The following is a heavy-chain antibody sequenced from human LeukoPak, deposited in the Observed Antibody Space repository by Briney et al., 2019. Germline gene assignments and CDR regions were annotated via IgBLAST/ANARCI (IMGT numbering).Heavy chain of an antibody. V-gene: IGHV3-21*01. CDR1: GFTFSRYS. CDR2: ISSSSSYI. Sequence: PGGSLRLSCAASGFTFSRYSMNWVRQAPGRGLEWASSISSSSSYIYYADSLKGRFTISRDNSKNTLYLQMNSLSVEDTAVYYCARVGYYASGPFSYFDYWGQGTLVTVSS. J-gene: IGHJ4*02. CDR3: ARVGYYASGPFSYFDY. D-gene: IGHD3-10*01.